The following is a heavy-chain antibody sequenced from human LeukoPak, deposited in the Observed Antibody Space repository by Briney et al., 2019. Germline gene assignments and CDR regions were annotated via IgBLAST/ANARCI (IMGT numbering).Heavy chain of an antibody. CDR3: AKANYYGSGSYSGIDY. V-gene: IGHV3-74*01. D-gene: IGHD3-10*01. J-gene: IGHJ4*02. CDR2: IESDGSTT. CDR1: GFTFSGYR. Sequence: GSLRLSCAASGFTFSGYRMHWVRQAPGKGLVWVSCIESDGSTTRYADSVKGRFTISRDNAKNTLYLQMNSLRAEDTAVYYCAKANYYGSGSYSGIDYWGQGTLVTVSS.